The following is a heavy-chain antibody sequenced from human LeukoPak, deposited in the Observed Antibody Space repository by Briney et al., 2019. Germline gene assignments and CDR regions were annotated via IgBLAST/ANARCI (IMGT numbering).Heavy chain of an antibody. D-gene: IGHD2-21*02. CDR1: GFTFSASA. CDR2: IRAKANNYAT. V-gene: IGHV3-73*01. Sequence: GGSLRLSCAASGFTFSASAIHWVRQASGKGLEWLGRIRAKANNYATAYAASVKGRFTISRDDSKNTAYLQMNSLKTEDTAVYYCRVTCTDDCYMSGYLGQGTLVTVSS. J-gene: IGHJ4*02. CDR3: RVTCTDDCYMSGY.